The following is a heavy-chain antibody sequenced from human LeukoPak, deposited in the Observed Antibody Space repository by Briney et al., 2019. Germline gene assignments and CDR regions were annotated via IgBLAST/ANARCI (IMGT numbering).Heavy chain of an antibody. Sequence: GGSLRLSCAASGFTVSSNYMSWVRQAPGKGLEWVSVIYSGGSTYYADSVKGRFTISRDNSKNTLYLQMNSLRAEDTAVYYCARDRRYYYDYYGMDVWGQGTTVTVSS. J-gene: IGHJ6*02. V-gene: IGHV3-66*01. CDR3: ARDRRYYYDYYGMDV. CDR1: GFTVSSNY. CDR2: IYSGGST.